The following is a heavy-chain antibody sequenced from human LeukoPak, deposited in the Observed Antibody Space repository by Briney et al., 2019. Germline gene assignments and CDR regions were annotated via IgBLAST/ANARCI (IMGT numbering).Heavy chain of an antibody. Sequence: PSKTLSLTCTVSGDSISSYYWGWIQQPAGKGLEWIGRIYTSGSTNYNPSLKSRVTMSVDTSKNQFSLKLSSVTAADTAVYYCARAYSNYEFDPWGQGTLVTVSS. J-gene: IGHJ5*02. CDR2: IYTSGST. D-gene: IGHD4-11*01. CDR1: GDSISSYY. V-gene: IGHV4-4*07. CDR3: ARAYSNYEFDP.